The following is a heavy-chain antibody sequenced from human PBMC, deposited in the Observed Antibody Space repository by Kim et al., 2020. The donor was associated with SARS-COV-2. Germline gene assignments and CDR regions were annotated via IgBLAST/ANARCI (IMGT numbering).Heavy chain of an antibody. CDR3: ARVDYYGSGSYYPGLFDY. D-gene: IGHD3-10*01. Sequence: ASVKVSCKASGYTFTSYYMHWVRQAPGQGLEWMGIINPSGGSTSYAQKFQGRVTMTRDTSTSTVYMELSSLRSEDTAVYYCARVDYYGSGSYYPGLFDYWGQGTLVTVSS. V-gene: IGHV1-46*01. J-gene: IGHJ4*02. CDR2: INPSGGST. CDR1: GYTFTSYY.